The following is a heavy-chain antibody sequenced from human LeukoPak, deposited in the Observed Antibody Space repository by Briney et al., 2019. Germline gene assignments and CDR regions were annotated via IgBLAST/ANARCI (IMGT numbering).Heavy chain of an antibody. Sequence: GGSLRLSCAASGFTFSSYAMSWVRQAPGKGLEWVSAISGSGGSTYYADSVKGRFTISRDNSKNTLYLQMNSLRAEDTAVYYCAKLAEYYYGSGSSQIDYWGQGTLVTVSS. D-gene: IGHD3-10*01. J-gene: IGHJ4*02. CDR3: AKLAEYYYGSGSSQIDY. CDR1: GFTFSSYA. CDR2: ISGSGGST. V-gene: IGHV3-23*01.